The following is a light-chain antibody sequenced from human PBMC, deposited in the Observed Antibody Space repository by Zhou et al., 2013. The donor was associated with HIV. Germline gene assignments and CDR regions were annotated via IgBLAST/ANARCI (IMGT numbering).Light chain of an antibody. CDR1: QSVSSN. J-gene: IGKJ4*01. CDR3: QQYNNWPLT. CDR2: AAS. V-gene: IGKV3-15*01. Sequence: EIVMTQSPATLSVSPGERVTLSCRASQSVSSNFAWYQQKPGQAPRLLIYAASTRATDIPSRFSGSGSGTDFTLTISSMQSEDFAVYSCQQYNNWPLTFGGGPRWRSN.